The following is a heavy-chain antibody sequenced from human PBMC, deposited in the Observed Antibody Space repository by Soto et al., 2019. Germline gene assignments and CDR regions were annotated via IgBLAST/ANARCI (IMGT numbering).Heavy chain of an antibody. CDR3: ARGHEVCNWFDP. V-gene: IGHV4-30-2*01. CDR2: IYHSGST. Sequence: KTSETLSLTCAVSGGSISSGGYSWSWIRQPPGKGLEWIGYIYHSGSTYYNPSLKSRVTISVDRSKNQFSLKLSSVTAADTAVYYCARGHEVCNWFDPWGQGTLVTVSS. J-gene: IGHJ5*02. D-gene: IGHD1-20*01. CDR1: GGSISSGGYS.